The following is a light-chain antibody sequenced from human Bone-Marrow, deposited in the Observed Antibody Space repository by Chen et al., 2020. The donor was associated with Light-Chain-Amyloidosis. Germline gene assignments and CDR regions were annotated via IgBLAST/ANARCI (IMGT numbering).Light chain of an antibody. Sequence: NFMLTQPHSVSESPGKTVIISCTRSSGCIPTNYVQWYQQRPGSSPPTVIYEDDQRPSGVPDRFSGSIDRSSNSASLTISGLKTEDEADYYCQSYQGSSQGVFGGGTKLTVL. CDR1: SGCIPTNY. V-gene: IGLV6-57*01. CDR3: QSYQGSSQGV. J-gene: IGLJ3*02. CDR2: EDD.